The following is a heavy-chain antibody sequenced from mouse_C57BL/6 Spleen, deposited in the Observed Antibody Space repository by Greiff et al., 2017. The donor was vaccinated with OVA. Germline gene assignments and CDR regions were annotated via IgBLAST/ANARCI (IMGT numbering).Heavy chain of an antibody. CDR2: IDPSDSYT. Sequence: QVQLQQPGAELVLPGASVKLSCKASGYTFTSYWMPWVQQTPGQGLEWIGAIDPSDSYTNYNQKVKGKFTLSVDKSSSTAYMQLSRLTCEDSAVYYCARSRVYRNLYYFDYWGQGTTLTVSS. CDR1: GYTFTSYW. D-gene: IGHD2-1*01. V-gene: IGHV1-69*01. CDR3: ARSRVYRNLYYFDY. J-gene: IGHJ2*01.